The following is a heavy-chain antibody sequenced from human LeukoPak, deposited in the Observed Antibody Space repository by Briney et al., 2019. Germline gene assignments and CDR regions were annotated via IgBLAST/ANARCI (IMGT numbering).Heavy chain of an antibody. V-gene: IGHV3-30*18. D-gene: IGHD4-17*01. CDR2: VSYDGSNE. CDR1: GVTFSSYG. Sequence: QTGGGLRLSCAASGVTFSSYGIHGGREAPGKGGWWGAVVSYDGSNEYYAESVKGRVTISRDNSKNTLYLQMNSPRAEDTAVYYCAKADYYGDYGRRDAFDIWGQGTMVTVSS. CDR3: AKADYYGDYGRRDAFDI. J-gene: IGHJ3*02.